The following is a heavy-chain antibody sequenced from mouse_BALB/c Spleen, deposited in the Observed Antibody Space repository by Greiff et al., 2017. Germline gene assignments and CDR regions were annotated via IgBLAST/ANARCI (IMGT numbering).Heavy chain of an antibody. J-gene: IGHJ2*01. CDR3: ARRDGNYGYLDY. CDR1: GFSLTSYG. D-gene: IGHD2-1*01. CDR2: IWSGGST. Sequence: QVHVKQSGPGLVQPSQSLSITCTVSGFSLTSYGVHWVRQSPGKGLEWLGVIWSGGSTDYNAAFISRLSISKDNSKSQVFFKMNSLQANDTAIYYCARRDGNYGYLDYWGQGTTLTVSS. V-gene: IGHV2-2*02.